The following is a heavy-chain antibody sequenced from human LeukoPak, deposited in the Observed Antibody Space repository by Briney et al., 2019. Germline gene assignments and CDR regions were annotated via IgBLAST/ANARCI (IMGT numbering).Heavy chain of an antibody. CDR1: GFTFSSYS. J-gene: IGHJ3*02. Sequence: PGGSLRLSCAASGFTFSSYSMNWVRQAPGKGLGWVSYISGSGGTIYYADSVKGRFTISRDNAKNSLYLQMNRLRGEDTSVYYCARDYLVGGTDAFDIWGQGTMVTVSS. CDR2: ISGSGGTI. CDR3: ARDYLVGGTDAFDI. D-gene: IGHD1-1*01. V-gene: IGHV3-48*04.